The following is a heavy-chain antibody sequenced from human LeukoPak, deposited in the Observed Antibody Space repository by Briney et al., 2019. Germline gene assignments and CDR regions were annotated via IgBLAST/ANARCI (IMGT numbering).Heavy chain of an antibody. J-gene: IGHJ4*02. V-gene: IGHV4-59*12. CDR3: ARRGEYYFASGKSFDH. D-gene: IGHD3-10*01. CDR2: IYYSGST. Sequence: PSETLSLTCTVSGGSISSYYWTWIRQPPGKGLEWIGYIYYSGSTNYNPSLKSRVTISVDTSKSQFSLKLSSVTAADTAVYYCARRGEYYFASGKSFDHWGQGTLVTVSS. CDR1: GGSISSYY.